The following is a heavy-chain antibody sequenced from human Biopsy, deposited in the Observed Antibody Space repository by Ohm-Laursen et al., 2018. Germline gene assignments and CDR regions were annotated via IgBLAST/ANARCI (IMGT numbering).Heavy chain of an antibody. Sequence: SETLSLTCTVSGDSVSSGSFYWTWIRQPPGQGLEYIGYIYDRGSTANYNPSLESRVTMSVDTSKNQFYLKLYSVTAADTAIYYCARGMRSSGWPYFDSWGQGTLVTVSS. J-gene: IGHJ4*02. CDR3: ARGMRSSGWPYFDS. V-gene: IGHV4-61*01. D-gene: IGHD6-19*01. CDR2: IYDRGSTA. CDR1: GDSVSSGSFY.